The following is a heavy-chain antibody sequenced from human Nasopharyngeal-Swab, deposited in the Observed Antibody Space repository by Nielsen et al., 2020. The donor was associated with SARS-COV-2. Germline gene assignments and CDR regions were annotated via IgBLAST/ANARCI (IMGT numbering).Heavy chain of an antibody. CDR2: IVVGSGNT. Sequence: SVKVSCKASGFTFTSSAMQWVRQARGQRLEWIGWIVVGSGNTNYAQKFQERVTITRDMSTSTAYMELSSLRSKDTAVYYCAAASYSSSLFYYYYGMDVWGQGTTVTVSS. CDR1: GFTFTSSA. J-gene: IGHJ6*02. V-gene: IGHV1-58*02. CDR3: AAASYSSSLFYYYYGMDV. D-gene: IGHD6-6*01.